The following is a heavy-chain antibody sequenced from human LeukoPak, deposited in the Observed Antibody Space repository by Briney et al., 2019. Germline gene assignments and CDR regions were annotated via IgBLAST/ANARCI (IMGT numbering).Heavy chain of an antibody. CDR3: ARDGYGERRLDV. J-gene: IGHJ6*04. D-gene: IGHD4-17*01. CDR1: GFTFSSYS. Sequence: TGGSLRLSCAASGFTFSSYSMNWVRQAPGKGLEWVSSISSSSSYIYYADSVKGRFTISRDNAKNSLYLQMNSLRAEDTAVYYCARDGYGERRLDVWGKGTTVTISS. CDR2: ISSSSSYI. V-gene: IGHV3-21*01.